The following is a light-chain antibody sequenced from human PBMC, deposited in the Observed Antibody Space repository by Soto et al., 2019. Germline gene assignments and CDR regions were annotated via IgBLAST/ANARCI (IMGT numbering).Light chain of an antibody. J-gene: IGLJ1*01. CDR2: EGT. CDR3: CSYAGTATV. CDR1: NSDVESYNL. V-gene: IGLV2-23*03. Sequence: QSVLTQPASVSGSPGQSITIPCTGTNSDVESYNLVSWFRQHPGEAPKLIVYEGTKRPSGVSNRFSGSKSGNPASLTISGLQAEDEANYYCCSYAGTATVFGTGTKLTVL.